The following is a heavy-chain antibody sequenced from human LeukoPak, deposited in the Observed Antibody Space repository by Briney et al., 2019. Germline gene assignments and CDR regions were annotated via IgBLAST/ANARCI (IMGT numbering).Heavy chain of an antibody. D-gene: IGHD3-10*01. J-gene: IGHJ5*02. Sequence: TSETLSLTCTVSGDSINSYYWSWIRQPAGKGLEWIGRIYTSGSTNYNPSLKSRVTMSVDTSKNQFSLKLSSVTAADTAVYYCAREGVWFGELLHPNWFDPWGQGTLVTVSS. CDR1: GDSINSYY. CDR3: AREGVWFGELLHPNWFDP. CDR2: IYTSGST. V-gene: IGHV4-4*07.